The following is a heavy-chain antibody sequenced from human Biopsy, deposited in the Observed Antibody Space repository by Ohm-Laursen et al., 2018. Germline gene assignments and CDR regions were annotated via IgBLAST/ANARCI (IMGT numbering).Heavy chain of an antibody. D-gene: IGHD3-22*01. CDR1: GYSFTSYW. V-gene: IGHV5-51*01. CDR2: IFPGDSDT. Sequence: ESLRISCKGSGYSFTSYWIGWVRQMPGKGLEWMGIIFPGDSDTKYSPSFQGQVTVSADMPLSTAYLQWTSLKASDTALYYCARQDDSSGYYTFDYWGQGTLVTVSS. J-gene: IGHJ4*02. CDR3: ARQDDSSGYYTFDY.